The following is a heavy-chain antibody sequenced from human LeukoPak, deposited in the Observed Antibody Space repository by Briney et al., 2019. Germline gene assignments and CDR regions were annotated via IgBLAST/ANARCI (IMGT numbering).Heavy chain of an antibody. D-gene: IGHD3-3*01. CDR1: GFTFSSYA. V-gene: IGHV3-23*01. CDR3: ATSTYYDFWSGYYPDAFDI. J-gene: IGHJ3*02. CDR2: ISGSGGST. Sequence: GGSLRLSCAASGFTFSSYAMSWVRQAPGKGLEWVSAISGSGGSTYYADSVKGRFTISRDNSKNTLYLQMNSPRAEDTAVYYCATSTYYDFWSGYYPDAFDIWGQGTMVTVSS.